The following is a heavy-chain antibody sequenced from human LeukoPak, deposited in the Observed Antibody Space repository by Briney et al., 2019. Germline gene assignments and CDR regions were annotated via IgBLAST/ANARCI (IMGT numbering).Heavy chain of an antibody. CDR1: GFTFDDYA. CDR3: AKDMGTVGPIWVFDY. V-gene: IGHV3-9*01. CDR2: ISWNSGSI. D-gene: IGHD3-16*01. J-gene: IGHJ4*02. Sequence: GRSLRLSCAASGFTFDDYAMHWVRQAPGKGLEWVSGISWNSGSIGYADSVKGRFTISRDNSKNTLYLQMNSLRAEDTAVYYCAKDMGTVGPIWVFDYWGQGTLVTVSS.